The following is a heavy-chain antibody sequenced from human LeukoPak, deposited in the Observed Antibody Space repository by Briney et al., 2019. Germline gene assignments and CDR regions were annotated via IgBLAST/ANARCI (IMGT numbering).Heavy chain of an antibody. CDR1: GFTFDGYA. V-gene: IGHV3-9*03. CDR3: AKSRGSSSSVGAIDY. Sequence: GGSLRLSCAASGFTFDGYAMHWVRQAPGKGLEWVSGISWNSGSIGYADSVKGRFTISRDNAKNSLYLQMNSLRAEDMALYYCAKSRGSSSSVGAIDYWGQGTLVTVSS. D-gene: IGHD6-6*01. J-gene: IGHJ4*02. CDR2: ISWNSGSI.